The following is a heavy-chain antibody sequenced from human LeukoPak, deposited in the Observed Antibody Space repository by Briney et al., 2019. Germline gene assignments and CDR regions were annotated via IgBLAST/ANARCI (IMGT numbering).Heavy chain of an antibody. Sequence: SGGSLRLSCAASGFTFSSYSMNWVRQAPGKGLEWVSYISSSSSTIYYADSVKGRFTISRDNAKNSLYLQMNSLRAEDTAVYYCARDLFRGVIIITYYYYGMDVWGQGTTVTVSS. CDR1: GFTFSSYS. D-gene: IGHD3-10*01. CDR2: ISSSSSTI. J-gene: IGHJ6*02. CDR3: ARDLFRGVIIITYYYYGMDV. V-gene: IGHV3-48*01.